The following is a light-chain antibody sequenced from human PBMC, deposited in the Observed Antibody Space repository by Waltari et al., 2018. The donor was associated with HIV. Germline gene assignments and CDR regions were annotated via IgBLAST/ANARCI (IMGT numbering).Light chain of an antibody. CDR1: SSNIGNNA. Sequence: QSVLTQPPSVSGAPRQRVTISCSGGSSNIGNNAVNWYQQLPGKAPKLLIYFDDLLPSGLSARSSGSKSGTSASLAISGLQSEDEADYYCAAWDDSLNGVVFGGGTKVTVL. V-gene: IGLV1-36*01. CDR2: FDD. CDR3: AAWDDSLNGVV. J-gene: IGLJ2*01.